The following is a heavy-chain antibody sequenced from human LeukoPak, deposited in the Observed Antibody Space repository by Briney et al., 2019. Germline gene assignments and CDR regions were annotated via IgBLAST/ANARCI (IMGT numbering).Heavy chain of an antibody. V-gene: IGHV1-2*06. CDR3: ARASYYYDSSGYPGYYFDY. CDR2: INPNSGGT. D-gene: IGHD3-22*01. Sequence: ASVKVSCKASGYTFTDYYMHWVRQAPGQGLEWMGRINPNSGGTNYAQKFQGRVTMTRDTSISTAYMELSRLRSDDTAVYYCARASYYYDSSGYPGYYFDYWGQGTLVTVSS. J-gene: IGHJ4*02. CDR1: GYTFTDYY.